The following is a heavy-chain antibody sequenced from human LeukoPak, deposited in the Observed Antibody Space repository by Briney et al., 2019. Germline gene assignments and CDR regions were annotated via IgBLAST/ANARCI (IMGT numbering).Heavy chain of an antibody. J-gene: IGHJ2*01. CDR1: GFTFHNYA. Sequence: GGSLRLSCETSGFTFHNYAMTWVRQPPGQGLEWVSTISGGGDFTYYADSVKGRFTISRDNSKNTLYLQVNSLRAADTAVYYCARGETMVAWYYDFWGRGTLVSVSS. CDR3: ARGETMVAWYYDF. CDR2: ISGGGDFT. V-gene: IGHV3-23*01. D-gene: IGHD2-8*01.